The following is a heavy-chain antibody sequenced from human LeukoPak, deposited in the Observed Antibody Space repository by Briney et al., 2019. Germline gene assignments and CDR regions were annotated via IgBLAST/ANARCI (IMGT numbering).Heavy chain of an antibody. CDR3: TTANDGL. D-gene: IGHD1-1*01. CDR2: IRGSGGTT. J-gene: IGHJ2*01. CDR1: GFTFSSYA. V-gene: IGHV3-23*01. Sequence: PGGSLRLSCAASGFTFSSYAMYWVRQAPGKGLEWVSTIRGSGGTTYYADSVKGRFTISRDNSKNTLYLHMNSLKPEDTAVYYCTTANDGLWGRGTVVTVSS.